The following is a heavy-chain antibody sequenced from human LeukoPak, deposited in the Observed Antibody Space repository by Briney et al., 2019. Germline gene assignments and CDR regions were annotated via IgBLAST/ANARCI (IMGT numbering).Heavy chain of an antibody. Sequence: GGSLRLSCAASGFTFSSNSMNWVRQAPGKGLEWVSYISSSSSTIYYADSVKGRFTISRDNAKNSLYLQMNSLRDEDTAVYYCARDYYGSGSHNYYFDYWGQGTLVTVSS. CDR3: ARDYYGSGSHNYYFDY. J-gene: IGHJ4*02. CDR1: GFTFSSNS. V-gene: IGHV3-48*02. D-gene: IGHD3-10*01. CDR2: ISSSSSTI.